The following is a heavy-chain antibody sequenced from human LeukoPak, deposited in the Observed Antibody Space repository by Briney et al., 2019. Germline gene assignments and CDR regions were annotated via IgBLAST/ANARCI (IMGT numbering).Heavy chain of an antibody. CDR2: ISSSSSTI. J-gene: IGHJ4*02. Sequence: GRSLRLSCAAFRFTFRSYGMNWVRQAPGKGLERVSYISSSSSTIFYADSVKGRFTISRDNAKNSLYLQMNSLRDEDTAVYYCAAAVLVLPSFDYWGQGTLVTVSS. V-gene: IGHV3-48*02. CDR1: RFTFRSYG. D-gene: IGHD1-26*01. CDR3: AAAVLVLPSFDY.